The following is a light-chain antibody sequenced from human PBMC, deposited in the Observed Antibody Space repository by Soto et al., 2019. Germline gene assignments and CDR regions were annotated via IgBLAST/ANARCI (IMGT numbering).Light chain of an antibody. CDR2: DAS. J-gene: IGKJ2*01. V-gene: IGKV3-11*01. Sequence: EIVLTQSPATLSLSPGERVTLSCRASQSVDSYLAWYQQKPDQAPRLLIYDASNRAAGIPARFSGSGSGTDFTLTISSLEPEDFAVYYCQQRSNWPPYTFGQGTKLEIK. CDR1: QSVDSY. CDR3: QQRSNWPPYT.